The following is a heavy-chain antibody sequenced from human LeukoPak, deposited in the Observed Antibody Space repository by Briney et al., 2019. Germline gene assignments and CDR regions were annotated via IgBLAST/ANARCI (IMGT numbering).Heavy chain of an antibody. V-gene: IGHV3-7*03. Sequence: SGGSLRLSCAASGFTFTTYWMSWVRQAPGKGLEWVANIKLDASEKYYADSVKGRFTISRDNSKNSLYLQMNSLKTEDTAVYYCTTVSPVLLWFGELLGDLSFDYWGQGTLVTVSS. CDR1: GFTFTTYW. D-gene: IGHD3-10*01. J-gene: IGHJ4*02. CDR3: TTVSPVLLWFGELLGDLSFDY. CDR2: IKLDASEK.